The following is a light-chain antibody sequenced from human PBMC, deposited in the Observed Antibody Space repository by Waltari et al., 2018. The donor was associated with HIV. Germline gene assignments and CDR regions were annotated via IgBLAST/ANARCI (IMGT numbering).Light chain of an antibody. CDR2: TDN. Sequence: QSVLTQPPSASGTPGQRASISCSGSTPTIRSNPVNWYQQLPGTAPNLPIYTDNQRPSGVPDRFSGSKSDTSAPLAISGLQSEDEADYYCSTWDDGLDGPVFGGGTKLTVL. V-gene: IGLV1-44*01. CDR3: STWDDGLDGPV. J-gene: IGLJ3*02. CDR1: TPTIRSNP.